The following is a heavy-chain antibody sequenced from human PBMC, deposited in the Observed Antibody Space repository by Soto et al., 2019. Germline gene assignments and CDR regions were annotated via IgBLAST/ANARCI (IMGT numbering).Heavy chain of an antibody. D-gene: IGHD2-21*01. J-gene: IGHJ3*02. V-gene: IGHV2-5*02. Sequence: QITLKESGPTLVKPTQTLTLACTFSGFSLRASGFGVGWIRQPPGKAPEWLAVIYWDYQKRYSPSLESRLTVTKDTSGNQVVLTMTNLDPLDTGTYFCAHTTRLQLRADGDRRDAFDIWGQGTTVTVSS. CDR2: IYWDYQK. CDR3: AHTTRLQLRADGDRRDAFDI. CDR1: GFSLRASGFG.